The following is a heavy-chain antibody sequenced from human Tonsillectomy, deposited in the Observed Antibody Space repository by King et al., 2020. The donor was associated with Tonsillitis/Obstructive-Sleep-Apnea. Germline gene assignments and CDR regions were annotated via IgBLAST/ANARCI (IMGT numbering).Heavy chain of an antibody. CDR3: ARAILDWSGYWDY. CDR2: IYYSGST. Sequence: QLQESGPGLVKPSETLSLTCTVSGGSISSYYWSWIRQPPGKGLEWIGYIYYSGSTNYNPSLKSRVTISVDTSKNQLSLKLSSVTAADTAVYYCARAILDWSGYWDYWGQGTLVTVS. CDR1: GGSISSYY. J-gene: IGHJ4*02. V-gene: IGHV4-59*01. D-gene: IGHD3-3*01.